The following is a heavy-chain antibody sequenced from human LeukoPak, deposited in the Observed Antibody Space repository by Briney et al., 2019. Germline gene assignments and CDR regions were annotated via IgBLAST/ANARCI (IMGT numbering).Heavy chain of an antibody. CDR2: ITGGLEST. Sequence: PGGSLRLSCAASGFTFSSYAMSWVRQAPGKGLEWVSTITGGLESTYYAGSVKGRFTTSRDNSKNTLYLQMDSLRAEDTAVYYCAKRPKGYFDYWGQGTLVTVSS. CDR1: GFTFSSYA. CDR3: AKRPKGYFDY. V-gene: IGHV3-23*01. J-gene: IGHJ4*02.